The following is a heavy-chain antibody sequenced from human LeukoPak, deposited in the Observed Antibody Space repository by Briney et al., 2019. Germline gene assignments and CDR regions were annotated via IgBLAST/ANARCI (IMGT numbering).Heavy chain of an antibody. CDR2: ISGSGGST. D-gene: IGHD3-22*01. J-gene: IGHJ1*01. Sequence: PGGSLRLSCAASGVTLSPYAMSWVRQAPGKGLEWVSGISGSGGSTYYADSVKGRLTISRDNSKNTLYLQMSSLRAEDTAVYYCAKAYYYDSSAYYSGRLLYFQHWGQGTLVTVSS. V-gene: IGHV3-23*01. CDR3: AKAYYYDSSAYYSGRLLYFQH. CDR1: GVTLSPYA.